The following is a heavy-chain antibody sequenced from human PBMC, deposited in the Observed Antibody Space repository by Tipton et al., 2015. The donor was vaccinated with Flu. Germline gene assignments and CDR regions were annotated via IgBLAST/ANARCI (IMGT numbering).Heavy chain of an antibody. CDR1: NGSLSSYY. V-gene: IGHV4-59*01. Sequence: TLSLTCIVSNGSLSSYYWNWIRQSPEKGLEWIGYIYNTVYTKYNPSLKSRVAISVDTSKNQFSLRLSSVTAADTAVYFCARDPSLGMPEYFDSWGQGTLVTVSS. CDR3: ARDPSLGMPEYFDS. D-gene: IGHD2-2*01. CDR2: IYNTVYT. J-gene: IGHJ4*02.